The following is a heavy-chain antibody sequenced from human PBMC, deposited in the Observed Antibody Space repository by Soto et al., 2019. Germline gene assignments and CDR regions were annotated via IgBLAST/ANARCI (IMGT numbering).Heavy chain of an antibody. D-gene: IGHD3-9*01. Sequence: QVQLQESGPGLVKPSGTLSLTCAVSGGSITSSNWWSWVRQPPGKGLEWIGEIYHSGSTNYNPSLESRVTISVDKSKNKFSLKLSSVTAADAAVYYCARWGRFYDIVTGPRSYYYGMDVWGQGTTVTVSS. CDR2: IYHSGST. CDR3: ARWGRFYDIVTGPRSYYYGMDV. V-gene: IGHV4-4*02. CDR1: GGSITSSNW. J-gene: IGHJ6*02.